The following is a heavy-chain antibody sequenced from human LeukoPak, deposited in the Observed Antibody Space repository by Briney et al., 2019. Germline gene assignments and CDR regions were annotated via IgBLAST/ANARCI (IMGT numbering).Heavy chain of an antibody. Sequence: GASVKVSCKASGYTFTSFDITRVRQAPGQGLEWMGWLSRNNVNTNYAQKLQGRVTLTTDTSTSTAYMELRSLRSDDTAVYYCVRGGSSSGYDYWGQGTLVTVSS. J-gene: IGHJ4*02. CDR3: VRGGSSSGYDY. V-gene: IGHV1-18*01. CDR2: LSRNNVNT. D-gene: IGHD3-22*01. CDR1: GYTFTSFD.